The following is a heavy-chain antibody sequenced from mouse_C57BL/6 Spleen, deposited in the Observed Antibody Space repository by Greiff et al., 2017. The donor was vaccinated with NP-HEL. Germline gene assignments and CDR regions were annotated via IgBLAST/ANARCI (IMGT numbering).Heavy chain of an antibody. D-gene: IGHD3-1*01. CDR2: ISDGGSYT. V-gene: IGHV5-4*03. Sequence: EVNVVESGGGLVKPGGSLKLSCAASGFTFSSYAMSWVRQTPEKRLEWVATISDGGSYTYYPDNVKGRFTISRDNAKNNLYLQMSHLKSEDTAMYYCARGHRLLGAMDYWGQGTSVTVSS. CDR3: ARGHRLLGAMDY. CDR1: GFTFSSYA. J-gene: IGHJ4*01.